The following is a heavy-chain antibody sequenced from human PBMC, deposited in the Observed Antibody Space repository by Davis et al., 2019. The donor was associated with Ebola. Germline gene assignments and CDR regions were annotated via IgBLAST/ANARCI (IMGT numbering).Heavy chain of an antibody. D-gene: IGHD2/OR15-2a*01. CDR1: GFTFSSYS. CDR2: ISSSSSTI. CDR3: VRDRDFSFDQ. V-gene: IGHV3-48*02. Sequence: GESLKISCAASGFTFSSYSMHWVRQAPGKGLEWVSYISSSSSTIYYADSVKGRFTISRDNAKNSLYLQMNSLRDEDTAVYYCVRDRDFSFDQWGRGILVTVSS. J-gene: IGHJ4*02.